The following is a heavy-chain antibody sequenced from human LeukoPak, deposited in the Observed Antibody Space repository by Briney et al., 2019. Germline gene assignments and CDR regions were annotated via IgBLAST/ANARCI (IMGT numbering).Heavy chain of an antibody. Sequence: GGSLRLSCTASGITFSSDGMHWVRQAPGKGPEWVSSISSSSSYIYYADSVKGRFTISRDNAKNSLYLQMNSLRAEDTAVYYCARDYYDSRGDYWGQGTLVTVSS. CDR1: GITFSSDG. J-gene: IGHJ4*02. D-gene: IGHD3-22*01. CDR2: ISSSSSYI. CDR3: ARDYYDSRGDY. V-gene: IGHV3-21*01.